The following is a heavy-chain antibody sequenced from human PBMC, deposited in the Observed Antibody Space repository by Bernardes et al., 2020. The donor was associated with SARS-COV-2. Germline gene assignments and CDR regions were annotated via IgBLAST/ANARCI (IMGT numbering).Heavy chain of an antibody. CDR1: GFTFSSYA. V-gene: IGHV3-23*01. CDR2: ISGSGGST. D-gene: IGHD4-17*01. Sequence: GGSLRLSCAASGFTFSSYAMSWVRQAPGKGLEWVSAISGSGGSTYYADSVKGRFTISRDNSKNTLYLQMNSLRAEDTAVYYCAKDITPDYGDYAYGWFDPWGQGTLVTVSS. CDR3: AKDITPDYGDYAYGWFDP. J-gene: IGHJ5*02.